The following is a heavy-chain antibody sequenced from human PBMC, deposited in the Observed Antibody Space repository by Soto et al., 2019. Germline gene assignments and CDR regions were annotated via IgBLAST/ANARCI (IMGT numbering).Heavy chain of an antibody. CDR3: AREYTAWPLAYGLDV. Sequence: GGSLRLSCVGSGFTFSTYSINWVRQAPGKGLEWVSSISSRSDIYYADSVKGRFTISRDNAKNSVSLQMNSLRAGDTAVYYCAREYTAWPLAYGLDVWGQGTTVTVSS. V-gene: IGHV3-21*01. CDR2: ISSRSDI. CDR1: GFTFSTYS. D-gene: IGHD2-2*02. J-gene: IGHJ6*02.